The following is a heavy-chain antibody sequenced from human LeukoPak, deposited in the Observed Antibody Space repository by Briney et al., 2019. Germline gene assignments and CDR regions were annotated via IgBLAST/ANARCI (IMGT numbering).Heavy chain of an antibody. CDR2: FDPEDGET. D-gene: IGHD4-17*01. Sequence: ASGKVSCKVSGYPLTELSMHWGRPAPGKGLEWMGGFDPEDGETIYAQKFQGRVTMTEDTSPDTAYMELSSLRSEDTAVYYCATAAYGDFDYWGQGTLVTVSS. J-gene: IGHJ4*02. CDR1: GYPLTELS. CDR3: ATAAYGDFDY. V-gene: IGHV1-24*01.